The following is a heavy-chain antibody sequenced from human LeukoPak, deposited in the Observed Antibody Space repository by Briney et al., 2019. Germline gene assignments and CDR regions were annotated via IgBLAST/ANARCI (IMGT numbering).Heavy chain of an antibody. CDR2: FFSSGNT. Sequence: PSETLSLTCTVSGGSFTSFYWSWIRQPAGKGLEWIGRFFSSGNTNYNPSFKSRASISVDKSKNQFSLNLTSVTAADTAVYYCARCSGIYGHDYWGQGTLVSVSS. CDR1: GGSFTSFY. D-gene: IGHD3-10*02. CDR3: ARCSGIYGHDY. V-gene: IGHV4-4*07. J-gene: IGHJ4*02.